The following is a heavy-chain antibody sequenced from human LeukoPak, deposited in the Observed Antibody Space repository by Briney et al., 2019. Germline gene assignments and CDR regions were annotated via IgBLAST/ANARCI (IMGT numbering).Heavy chain of an antibody. CDR3: VRYHSSGWYQSDY. CDR1: GGSISSYY. J-gene: IGHJ4*02. CDR2: IYYSGST. V-gene: IGHV4-59*08. D-gene: IGHD6-19*01. Sequence: SETLSLTCTVCGGSISSYYWSWIRQPPGKGLEWIGYIYYSGSTNYNPSLKSRVTISVDTSRNQFSLKLSSVTAADTAMYYCVRYHSSGWYQSDYWGQGTLVTVSS.